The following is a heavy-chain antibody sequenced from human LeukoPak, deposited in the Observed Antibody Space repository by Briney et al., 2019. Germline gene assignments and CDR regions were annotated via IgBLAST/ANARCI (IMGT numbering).Heavy chain of an antibody. Sequence: GESLKISCKGSGYSFTSYWIGWVRQMPGKGLEWMGIIYPGDSDTRYSPSFQGQVTLSADKSISTAFLQWSSLEASDTAMYYCARTYRSSDPFDYWGQGTLVTASS. CDR3: ARTYRSSDPFDY. J-gene: IGHJ4*02. V-gene: IGHV5-51*01. CDR2: IYPGDSDT. D-gene: IGHD6-6*01. CDR1: GYSFTSYW.